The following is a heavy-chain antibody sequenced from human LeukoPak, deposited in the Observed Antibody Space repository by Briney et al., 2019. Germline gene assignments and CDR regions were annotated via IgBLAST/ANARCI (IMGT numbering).Heavy chain of an antibody. D-gene: IGHD3-16*02. Sequence: QPGRSLRLSCAASGFTFSSYGMHWVRQAPGKGLEWVAVISYDGSNKYYADSVKGRFTISRDNSKNTLYQQMNSLRAEDTAVYYCVRMATLGGVIVIIFFDYGGQGPRVTVSS. CDR1: GFTFSSYG. CDR2: ISYDGSNK. J-gene: IGHJ4*02. CDR3: VRMATLGGVIVIIFFDY. V-gene: IGHV3-30*03.